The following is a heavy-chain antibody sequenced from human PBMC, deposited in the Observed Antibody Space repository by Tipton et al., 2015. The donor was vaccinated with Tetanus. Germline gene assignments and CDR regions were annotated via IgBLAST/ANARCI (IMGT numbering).Heavy chain of an antibody. CDR3: TIHVVEAVPRWFDP. J-gene: IGHJ5*02. D-gene: IGHD2-2*01. V-gene: IGHV4-59*05. CDR2: VYYDGSA. Sequence: TLSLTCTVSGDSISSYYWSWIRQPPGEGLEWIASVYYDGSAYTNPSLKSRIAISIDTSGSQFSLKVHSVTAADTAFYYCTIHVVEAVPRWFDPWGQGTLVTVSS. CDR1: GDSISSYY.